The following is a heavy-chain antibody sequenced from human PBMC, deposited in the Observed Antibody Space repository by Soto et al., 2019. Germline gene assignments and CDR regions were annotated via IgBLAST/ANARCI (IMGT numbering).Heavy chain of an antibody. V-gene: IGHV4-59*02. Sequence: SETLSLTRTVSGASVRDYNWNWIRQPPGRGLEWIGFIHHTGSNTYSPSLRSRVTMSVDTSRNQFSLMMTSVTAADTAVYYCAKWGYPAMQAFDIWGQGTMVTVSS. CDR3: AKWGYPAMQAFDI. J-gene: IGHJ3*02. CDR1: GASVRDYN. D-gene: IGHD3-16*02. CDR2: IHHTGSN.